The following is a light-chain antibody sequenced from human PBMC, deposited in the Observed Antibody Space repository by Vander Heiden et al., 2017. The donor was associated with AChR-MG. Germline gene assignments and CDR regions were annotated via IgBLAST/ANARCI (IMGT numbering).Light chain of an antibody. V-gene: IGLV2-11*01. CDR1: SSDVGGYNY. Sequence: QSALTQPRSVSGSPGQSVTISCTGTSSDVGGYNYVSWYQQLPGKAPTLMIYDVSKRPSGVPDRFSGSKSGNTASLTISGLQAEDEADYYCCSYAGSYTFGVFGTGTKVTVL. CDR3: CSYAGSYTFGV. CDR2: DVS. J-gene: IGLJ1*01.